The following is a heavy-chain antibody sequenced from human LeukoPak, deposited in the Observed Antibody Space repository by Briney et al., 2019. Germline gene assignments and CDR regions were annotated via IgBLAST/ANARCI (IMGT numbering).Heavy chain of an antibody. CDR1: GFTFNKYW. CDR3: ASDGSPFES. D-gene: IGHD1-26*01. J-gene: IGHJ4*02. CDR2: IKQDGSEK. Sequence: GGSLRLSCAASGFTFNKYWMSWVRQAPGKGLEWLANIKQDGSEKYYVDSVKGRFTISRDNAKNSLYLQMNSLRAEDTAVYYCASDGSPFESWGQGTLVTVSS. V-gene: IGHV3-7*04.